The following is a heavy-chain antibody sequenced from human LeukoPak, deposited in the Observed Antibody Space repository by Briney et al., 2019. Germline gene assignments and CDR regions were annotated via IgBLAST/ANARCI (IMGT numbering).Heavy chain of an antibody. CDR3: SRGSDESKTGDY. CDR1: GESFSHYY. Sequence: PSETLSLTCAIYGESFSHYYWSWIRQPPGKGLEWVGEIHPSGSTSFNPSLESRVSISKDTSKNQFSLKLTSVTAADTAVYYCSRGSDESKTGDYWGQGTLVTVSS. V-gene: IGHV4-34*01. D-gene: IGHD6-25*01. J-gene: IGHJ4*02. CDR2: IHPSGST.